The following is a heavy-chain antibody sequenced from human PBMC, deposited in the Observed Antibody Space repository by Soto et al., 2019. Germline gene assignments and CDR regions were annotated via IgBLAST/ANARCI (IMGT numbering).Heavy chain of an antibody. CDR2: MNPNSGNT. D-gene: IGHD2-15*01. V-gene: IGHV1-8*01. CDR1: GYTFTSYD. CDR3: ARGLRRSGGRYWFDP. Sequence: VSVKVSCKASGYTFTSYDINWVRQATGQGLEWMGWMNPNSGNTGYAQKFQGRVTMTRNTSISTAYMELSSLRSEDTAVYYCARGLRRSGGRYWFDPWGQGTLVTVSS. J-gene: IGHJ5*02.